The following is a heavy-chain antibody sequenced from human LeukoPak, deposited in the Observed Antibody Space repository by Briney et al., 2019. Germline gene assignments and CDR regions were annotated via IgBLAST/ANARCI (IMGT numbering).Heavy chain of an antibody. J-gene: IGHJ4*02. CDR1: GFAYDHCS. Sequence: GGSLRLSCVGPGFAYDHCSMNWVRQAPGKGLEWLSYITGDNKAYYADSLKGRFVISRDNAKNSVYLQMNSLSVEDTAVYYCVRGGVADGNYFGDWGQGTVVTVSS. V-gene: IGHV3-48*01. CDR2: ITGDNKA. CDR3: VRGGVADGNYFGD. D-gene: IGHD3-10*01.